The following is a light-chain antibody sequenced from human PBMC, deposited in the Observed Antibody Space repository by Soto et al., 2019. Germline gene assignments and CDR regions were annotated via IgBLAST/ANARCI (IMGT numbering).Light chain of an antibody. CDR2: KAS. J-gene: IGKJ1*01. V-gene: IGKV1-5*03. Sequence: DIHMTQSASSVCKMFRSRVATDRQTSQSISSWLAWYQQKPGKAPKLLIYKASSLESGVPSRFSGSGSGTEFTLTISSLQSEDFAVYYCQQYNNWPPWTFGQGTKVDI. CDR3: QQYNNWPPWT. CDR1: QSISSW.